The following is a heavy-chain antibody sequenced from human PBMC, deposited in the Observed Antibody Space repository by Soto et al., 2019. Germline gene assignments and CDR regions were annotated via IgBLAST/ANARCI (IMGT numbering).Heavy chain of an antibody. CDR1: GGSISSGDYY. V-gene: IGHV4-30-4*01. D-gene: IGHD6-13*01. CDR2: IYYSGST. CDR3: ARGNISADGIDY. J-gene: IGHJ4*02. Sequence: TLSLTCTVSGGSISSGDYYWSWIRQPPGKGLEWIGYIYYSGSTYYNPSLKSRVTISVDTSKNQFSLKLSSVTAADTAVYYCARGNISADGIDYWGQGTLVTVSS.